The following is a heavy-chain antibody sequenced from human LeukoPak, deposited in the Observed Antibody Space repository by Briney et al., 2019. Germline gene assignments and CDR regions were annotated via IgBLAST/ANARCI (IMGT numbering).Heavy chain of an antibody. V-gene: IGHV3-30-3*01. D-gene: IGHD3-22*01. Sequence: GGSLRLSCAASGFTFSSYAMHWVRQAPGKGLEWVAVISYDGSNKYYVDSVKGRFTISRDNSKNTLYLQMNSLRAEDTAVYYCAREGDSSGYYLDYWGQGTLVTVSS. CDR1: GFTFSSYA. J-gene: IGHJ4*02. CDR2: ISYDGSNK. CDR3: AREGDSSGYYLDY.